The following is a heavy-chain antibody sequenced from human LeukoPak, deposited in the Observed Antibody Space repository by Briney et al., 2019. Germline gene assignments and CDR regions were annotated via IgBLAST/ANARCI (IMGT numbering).Heavy chain of an antibody. CDR3: ARDSGRGWLQLPSIKYSTFFDY. Sequence: SETLSLTCAVYGGSFSGYYWSWIRQPPGKGLEWIGEINHSGNTNYNPSLKSRVTISVDTSKNQFSLKLSSVTAADTAVYYCARDSGRGWLQLPSIKYSTFFDYWGQGTLVTVSS. V-gene: IGHV4-34*01. CDR2: INHSGNT. CDR1: GGSFSGYY. D-gene: IGHD5-24*01. J-gene: IGHJ4*02.